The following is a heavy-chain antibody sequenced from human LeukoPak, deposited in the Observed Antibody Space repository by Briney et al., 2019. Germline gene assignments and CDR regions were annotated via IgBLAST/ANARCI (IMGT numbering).Heavy chain of an antibody. CDR1: GFTFSIYN. J-gene: IGHJ4*02. CDR2: ISSGSSYI. D-gene: IGHD3-10*01. V-gene: IGHV3-21*01. Sequence: KPGGSLRLSCVATGFTFSIYNMNWVRQAPGKGLEWVSSISSGSSYISYADSVKGRFTISRDNAKNSLYLQMNSLRAEDTAVYYCARDPYASGNGDEFDFWCQGTLVSVSS. CDR3: ARDPYASGNGDEFDF.